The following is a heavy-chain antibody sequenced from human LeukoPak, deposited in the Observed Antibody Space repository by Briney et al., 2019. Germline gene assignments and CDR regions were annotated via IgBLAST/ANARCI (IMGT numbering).Heavy chain of an antibody. J-gene: IGHJ4*02. CDR2: IYYSGSS. CDR3: ARRPDRLGLDY. Sequence: SETLSLTCSVSGGPISSYYWSWIRQPPGKGLEWIGYIYYSGSSNYTPSLKSRVTISVDTSKTQFSLKLSSVTAADTAVYYCARRPDRLGLDYWGQGTLVTVSS. CDR1: GGPISSYY. V-gene: IGHV4-59*01. D-gene: IGHD6-19*01.